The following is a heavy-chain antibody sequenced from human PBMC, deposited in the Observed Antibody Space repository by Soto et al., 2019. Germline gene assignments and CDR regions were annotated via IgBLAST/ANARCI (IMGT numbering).Heavy chain of an antibody. V-gene: IGHV3-7*01. D-gene: IGHD5-12*01. CDR2: IKQDGSEK. CDR3: ARDDSGYDTNYLDS. CDR1: GFTFSSYW. J-gene: IGHJ4*02. Sequence: EVQLVESGGGLVQPGGSLRLSCAASGFTFSSYWMSWVRQAPGKGLEWVANIKQDGSEKYYVDSVKGRFTISRDDAKNSLYLQMNSLRAEDTAVYYCARDDSGYDTNYLDSWGQGALVTVSS.